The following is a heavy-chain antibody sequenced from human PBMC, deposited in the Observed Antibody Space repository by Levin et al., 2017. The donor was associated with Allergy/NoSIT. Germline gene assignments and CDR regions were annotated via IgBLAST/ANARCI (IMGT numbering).Heavy chain of an antibody. CDR2: IIPILGIA. V-gene: IGHV1-69*04. CDR3: ARDGDVWSGYDDPPNWFDP. J-gene: IGHJ5*02. CDR1: GGTFSSYA. D-gene: IGHD5-12*01. Sequence: SVKVSCKASGGTFSSYAISWVRQAPGQGLEWMGRIIPILGIANYAQKFQGRVTITADKSTSTAYMELSSLRSEDTAVYYCARDGDVWSGYDDPPNWFDPWGQGTLVTVSS.